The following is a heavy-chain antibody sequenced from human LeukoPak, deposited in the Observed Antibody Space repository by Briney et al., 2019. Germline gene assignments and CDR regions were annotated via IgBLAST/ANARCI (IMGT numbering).Heavy chain of an antibody. CDR2: IYHSGSS. J-gene: IGHJ6*02. Sequence: SETLSLTCSVSGGSISSSSHYWGWIRQPPGKGLEWLGTIYHSGSSYYNPSLNSRVTISVDTSKSQLSLKLSSLTAADTAVYYCAGTEVVGDIKAGFYYGMDVWGQGTTVIVSS. CDR1: GGSISSSSHY. D-gene: IGHD2-15*01. CDR3: AGTEVVGDIKAGFYYGMDV. V-gene: IGHV4-39*01.